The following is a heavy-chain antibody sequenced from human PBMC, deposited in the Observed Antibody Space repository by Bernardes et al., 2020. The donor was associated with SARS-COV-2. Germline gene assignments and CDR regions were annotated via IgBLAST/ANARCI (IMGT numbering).Heavy chain of an antibody. J-gene: IGHJ4*02. V-gene: IGHV3-49*03. CDR1: GFTFGNYV. CDR2: IRDKAHGEAT. D-gene: IGHD1-26*01. CDR3: TGIVGAF. Sequence: GGSLRLSCRASGFTFGNYVMSWFRQAPGKGLEWVGFIRDKAHGEATEYAASVRGRFTISRDDSNGIAYLEMNRLKSDDTAVYYCTGIVGAFWGQGTLVTVSS.